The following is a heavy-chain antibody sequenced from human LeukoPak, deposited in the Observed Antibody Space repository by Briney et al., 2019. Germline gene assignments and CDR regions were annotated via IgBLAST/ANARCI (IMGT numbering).Heavy chain of an antibody. J-gene: IGHJ4*02. CDR1: GGSISSYY. Sequence: SETLSLTCTVSGGSISSYYWSWIRQPPGKGLEWIGYIYYSGSTNYNPSLKSRVTMSIDTSKNQFSLKLSSVTAADTAVYYCARDYYDSSGYYYALWGQGTLVTVSS. D-gene: IGHD3-22*01. CDR2: IYYSGST. V-gene: IGHV4-59*12. CDR3: ARDYYDSSGYYYAL.